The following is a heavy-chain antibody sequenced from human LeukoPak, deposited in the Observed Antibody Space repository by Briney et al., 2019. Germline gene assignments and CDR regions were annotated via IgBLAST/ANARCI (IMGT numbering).Heavy chain of an antibody. D-gene: IGHD5-12*01. J-gene: IGHJ6*02. CDR3: ARNHGPVVATTYYYYYYGMDV. Sequence: EASVKVSCKASGYTFTSYDINWVRQATGQGLGWMGWMNPNSGNTGYAQKFQGRVTMTRNTSISTAYMELSSLRSEDTAVYYCARNHGPVVATTYYYYYYGMDVWGQGTTVTVSS. CDR2: MNPNSGNT. V-gene: IGHV1-8*01. CDR1: GYTFTSYD.